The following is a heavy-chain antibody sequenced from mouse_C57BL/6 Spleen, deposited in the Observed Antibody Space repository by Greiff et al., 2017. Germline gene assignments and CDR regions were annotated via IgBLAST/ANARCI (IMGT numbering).Heavy chain of an antibody. CDR1: GYTFTSYW. D-gene: IGHD2-2*01. CDR2: IYPSDSET. CDR3: ARGGYDGTMAWFAY. Sequence: QVQLQQPGAELVRPGSSVKLSCKASGYTFTSYWMDWVKQRPGQGLEWIGNIYPSDSETHYNQKFKDKATLTVDKSSSTAYMQLSSLTSEDSAVYYWARGGYDGTMAWFAYWGQGTLVTVSA. V-gene: IGHV1-61*01. J-gene: IGHJ3*01.